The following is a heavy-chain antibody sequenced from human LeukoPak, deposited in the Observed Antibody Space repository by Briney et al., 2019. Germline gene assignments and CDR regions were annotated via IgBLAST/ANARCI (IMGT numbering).Heavy chain of an antibody. CDR1: GSSFTSYW. V-gene: IGHV5-10-1*01. J-gene: IGHJ5*02. D-gene: IGHD2-2*01. CDR2: IDPSDSYT. Sequence: GASLQISCKGSGSSFTSYWISWVRQLPGKGLEWMGRIDPSDSYTNYTPSCQGHVTISADKSISTAYLQWSSLKASDTAMWYCARRGYCSSTSCSEYNWFDPWGQGSLVTVSS. CDR3: ARRGYCSSTSCSEYNWFDP.